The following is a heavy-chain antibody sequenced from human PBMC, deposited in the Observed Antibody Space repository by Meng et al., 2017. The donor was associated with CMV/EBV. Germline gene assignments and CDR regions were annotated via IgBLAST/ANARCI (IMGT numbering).Heavy chain of an antibody. V-gene: IGHV1-2*02. D-gene: IGHD3-22*01. CDR3: ARDRRTENYMAYYYDSSGGIDY. Sequence: ASVKVSCKASGGTFTGYYMHWVRQAPGQGLEWMGWINPNSGGTNYAQKFQGRVTMTRDTSISTAYMELSRLRSDDTAVYYCARDRRTENYMAYYYDSSGGIDYWGQGTLVTVSS. J-gene: IGHJ4*02. CDR1: GGTFTGYY. CDR2: INPNSGGT.